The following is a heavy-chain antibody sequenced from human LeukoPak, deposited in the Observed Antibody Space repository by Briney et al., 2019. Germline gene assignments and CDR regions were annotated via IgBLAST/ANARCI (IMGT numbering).Heavy chain of an antibody. CDR1: GFTFISYA. CDR3: AKESIRLGELSYFDY. J-gene: IGHJ4*02. D-gene: IGHD3-16*02. V-gene: IGHV3-23*01. Sequence: GGSLRLSCAASGFTFISYAMSWVRQAPGKGLEWVSAISGSGGSTYYADSVKGRFTISRDNSKNTLYLQMNSLRAEDTAVYYCAKESIRLGELSYFDYWGQGTLVTVSS. CDR2: ISGSGGST.